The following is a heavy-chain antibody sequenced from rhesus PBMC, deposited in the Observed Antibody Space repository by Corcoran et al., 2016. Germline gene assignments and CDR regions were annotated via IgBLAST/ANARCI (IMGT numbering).Heavy chain of an antibody. CDR1: GGSISSNY. V-gene: IGHV4-173*01. D-gene: IGHD6-13*01. J-gene: IGHJ2*01. Sequence: QLQLQESGPGLVKPSETLSLTCAVSGGSISSNYWSWIRQPPGKELEWIGRISDSGGTTDYNPSRKSLVTFPSDPSKTQFALKLSSVTAADTAVYDCARVGYSSWSGYFDLWGPGTPITISS. CDR2: ISDSGGTT. CDR3: ARVGYSSWSGYFDL.